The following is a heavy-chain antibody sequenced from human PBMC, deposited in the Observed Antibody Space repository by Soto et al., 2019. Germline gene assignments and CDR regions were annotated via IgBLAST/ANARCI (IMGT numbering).Heavy chain of an antibody. CDR2: IYWDDDK. D-gene: IGHD3-10*01. CDR1: GFSLSTSGVG. J-gene: IGHJ4*02. V-gene: IGHV2-5*02. Sequence: QITLKESGPTLVKPTQTLTLTCTFSGFSLSTSGVGVGWIRQPPGKALEWLALIYWDDDKRYSPSLKSRLTITKDTSKNQVVLTMTNMDPVDTATYCCAHRLRFYYGSGSYVYWGQGTLVTVSS. CDR3: AHRLRFYYGSGSYVY.